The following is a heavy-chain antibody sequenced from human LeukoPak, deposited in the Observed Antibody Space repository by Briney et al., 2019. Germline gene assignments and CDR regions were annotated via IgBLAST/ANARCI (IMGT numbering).Heavy chain of an antibody. CDR2: ISGSGDNT. Sequence: GGSLRLSCAASGFTFSSYAMSWVRQAPGKGLEWVSAISGSGDNTYYADSVKGRFTVSRDNSKNTLYVQMKSLRAEDTAVYYCARGDDILTGYYSPVDYWGQGTLVTVSS. D-gene: IGHD3-9*01. CDR3: ARGDDILTGYYSPVDY. V-gene: IGHV3-23*01. J-gene: IGHJ4*02. CDR1: GFTFSSYA.